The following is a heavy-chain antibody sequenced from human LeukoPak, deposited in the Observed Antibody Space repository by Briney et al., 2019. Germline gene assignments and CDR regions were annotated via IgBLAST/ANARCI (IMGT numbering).Heavy chain of an antibody. V-gene: IGHV1-18*04. J-gene: IGHJ3*02. CDR2: ISAYNGNT. CDR1: GYTFTGYY. CDR3: ARNSYYYDSSGYYSDAFDI. D-gene: IGHD3-22*01. Sequence: ASVKVSCKASGYTFTGYYMQWVRQAPGQGLEWMGWISAYNGNTNYAQKLQGRVTMTTDTSTSTAYMELRSLRSDDTAVYYCARNSYYYDSSGYYSDAFDIWGRGTMATVSS.